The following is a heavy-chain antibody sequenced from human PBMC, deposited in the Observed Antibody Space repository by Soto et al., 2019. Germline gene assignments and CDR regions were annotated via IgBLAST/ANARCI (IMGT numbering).Heavy chain of an antibody. CDR2: IIPIFGSA. Sequence: GASVKVSCKASGGTFSSYALSWVRQAPGQGLEWMGGIIPIFGSANYAQKFQGRVTITADESTRIASMELSSLRSADTAAYYCARDRTATNGTRFVLGMEVWGQGTMVNVSS. CDR3: ARDRTATNGTRFVLGMEV. J-gene: IGHJ6*02. CDR1: GGTFSSYA. D-gene: IGHD2-8*01. V-gene: IGHV1-69*13.